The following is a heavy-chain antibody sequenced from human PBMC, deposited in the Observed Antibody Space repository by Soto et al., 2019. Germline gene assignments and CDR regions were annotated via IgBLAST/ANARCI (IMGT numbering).Heavy chain of an antibody. CDR3: AKDLEDSWIVGATRGPFDY. CDR2: ISYDGSNK. V-gene: IGHV3-30*18. CDR1: GFTFSSYG. Sequence: PGGFLRLSCAASGFTFSSYGMHWVRQAPSKGLEWVAVISYDGSNKYYADSVKGRFTISRDNSKNTLYLQMNSLRAEDTAVYYCAKDLEDSWIVGATRGPFDYWGQGTLVTVSP. J-gene: IGHJ4*02. D-gene: IGHD1-26*01.